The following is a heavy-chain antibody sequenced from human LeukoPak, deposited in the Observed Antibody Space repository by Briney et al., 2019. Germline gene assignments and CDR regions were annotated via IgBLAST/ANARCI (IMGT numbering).Heavy chain of an antibody. CDR2: ISDDGSYT. CDR1: GFSFSSHW. CDR3: VREYCSGGSCFDY. V-gene: IGHV3-74*01. Sequence: GGSLRLSCAASGFSFSSHWVPWVRQAPGKGLVWVSRISDDGSYTSNVDSVKGRFTISRDNSKNTLYLQMNSLRAEDTAVYYCVREYCSGGSCFDYWGQGTLVTVSS. D-gene: IGHD2-15*01. J-gene: IGHJ4*02.